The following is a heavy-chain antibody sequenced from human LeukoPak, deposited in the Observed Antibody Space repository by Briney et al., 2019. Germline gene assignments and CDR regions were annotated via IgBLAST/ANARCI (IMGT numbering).Heavy chain of an antibody. Sequence: PSETLSLTCTVSGGPISSSSYYWGWIRQPPGKGLEWIGSIRYGGSTDYNPSLKSRVTISVDTSKNQLSLKLVSVTAADTAVFYCARHWDYWGQGALVTVSS. CDR3: ARHWDY. CDR1: GGPISSSSYY. CDR2: IRYGGST. J-gene: IGHJ4*02. V-gene: IGHV4-39*01.